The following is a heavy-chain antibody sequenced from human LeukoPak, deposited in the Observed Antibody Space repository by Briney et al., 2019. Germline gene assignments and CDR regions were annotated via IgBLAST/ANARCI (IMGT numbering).Heavy chain of an antibody. V-gene: IGHV3-30*04. D-gene: IGHD6-19*01. CDR2: VSAHGLDK. Sequence: GGSLRLSCAASGFTFSDYYMNWIRQAPGKGLEWLAVVSAHGLDKFYASSVRGRFTISKDNAKNSLYLQMNSLRAEDTAVYYCARDYSPGYSSGYDYWGQGTLVTVSS. J-gene: IGHJ4*02. CDR3: ARDYSPGYSSGYDY. CDR1: GFTFSDYY.